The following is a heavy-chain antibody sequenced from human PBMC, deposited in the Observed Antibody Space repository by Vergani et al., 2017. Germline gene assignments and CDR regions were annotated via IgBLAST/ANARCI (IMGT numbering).Heavy chain of an antibody. CDR3: ARSIVSRNPPDYFDN. Sequence: QVQLQESGPGLVRPSETLSLTCTVSGGSLSGYYWNWIRQTPGEGLEWIGYVEDSGYFNYNPSLKTRVSMSSDTSNNQCSLMLSSVTVADTAVYYCARSIVSRNPPDYFDNWGQGTLVTVSS. D-gene: IGHD1-14*01. V-gene: IGHV4-59*01. J-gene: IGHJ4*02. CDR1: GGSLSGYY. CDR2: VEDSGYF.